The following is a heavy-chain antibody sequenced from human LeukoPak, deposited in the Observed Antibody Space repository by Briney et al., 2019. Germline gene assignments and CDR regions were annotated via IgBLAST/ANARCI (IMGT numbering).Heavy chain of an antibody. Sequence: PSETLSLTCTVSGGSISSGSYYWSWIRQPAGKGLEWIGRIYTSGSTNYNPSLKSRVTISVDTSKNQFSLKLSSVTAADTAVYYCASQTLDDYGDYDPAPWGQGTLVTVSS. V-gene: IGHV4-61*02. CDR1: GGSISSGSYY. D-gene: IGHD4-17*01. CDR2: IYTSGST. CDR3: ASQTLDDYGDYDPAP. J-gene: IGHJ5*02.